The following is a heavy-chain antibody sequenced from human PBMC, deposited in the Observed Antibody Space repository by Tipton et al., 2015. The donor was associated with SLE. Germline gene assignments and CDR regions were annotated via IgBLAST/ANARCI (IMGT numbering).Heavy chain of an antibody. J-gene: IGHJ4*02. Sequence: TLSLTCSVSGGSMSYHYWSWIRQPPGKGLEWIGYIYYTGNTNYNPSLRSRLTISLDRSNNQFSLKVNSMTAADTAVYHCARGYYESNGYYSFDYWGLGALVTVSS. CDR2: IYYTGNT. D-gene: IGHD3-22*01. CDR3: ARGYYESNGYYSFDY. CDR1: GGSMSYHY. V-gene: IGHV4-59*11.